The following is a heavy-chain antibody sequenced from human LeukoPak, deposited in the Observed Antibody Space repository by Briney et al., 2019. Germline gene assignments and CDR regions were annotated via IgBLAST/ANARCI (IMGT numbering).Heavy chain of an antibody. CDR2: ISSSSSYI. CDR1: GFTLSSYS. Sequence: PGGSLRLSCAASGFTLSSYSMNWVRQAPGKGLEWVSSISSSSSYIYYADSVKGRFTISRDDAKNSLYLQMNSLRAEDTAVYYCASISPGHSSSYDYWGQGTLVTVSS. CDR3: ASISPGHSSSYDY. D-gene: IGHD6-6*01. J-gene: IGHJ4*02. V-gene: IGHV3-21*01.